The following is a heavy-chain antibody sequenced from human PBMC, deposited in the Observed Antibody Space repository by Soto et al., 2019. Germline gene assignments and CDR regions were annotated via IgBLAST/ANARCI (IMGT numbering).Heavy chain of an antibody. J-gene: IGHJ6*02. D-gene: IGHD3-10*01. CDR3: ARARRGYRYYYYGMDV. V-gene: IGHV1-18*01. CDR1: GYTFTSYG. Sequence: QVQLVQSGAEVKQPGASVKVSCKASGYTFTSYGISWVRQAPGQGLEWMGWISAYNGNTNYAQKLQGRVTMTTDTSTSTAYMELRSLRSDDTAVYYCARARRGYRYYYYGMDVWGQGTTVTVSS. CDR2: ISAYNGNT.